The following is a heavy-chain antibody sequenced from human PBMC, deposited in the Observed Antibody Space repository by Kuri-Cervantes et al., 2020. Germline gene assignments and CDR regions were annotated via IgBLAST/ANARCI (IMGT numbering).Heavy chain of an antibody. V-gene: IGHV3-30-3*01. CDR1: GFTFSSYA. J-gene: IGHJ4*02. CDR3: ARGPLRGVFDY. CDR2: ISYDGSNK. D-gene: IGHD3-3*01. Sequence: GGSLRLSCAASGFTFSSYAMHWVRQAPGKGLEWVAVISYDGSNKYYADSVKGRFTISRDNSKNTLYLQMNSLRAEDTAVYYCARGPLRGVFDYWGQGTLVTVSS.